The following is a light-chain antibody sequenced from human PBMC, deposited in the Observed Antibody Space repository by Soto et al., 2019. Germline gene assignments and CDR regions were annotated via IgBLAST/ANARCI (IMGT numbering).Light chain of an antibody. CDR1: QSISSNY. Sequence: EIVLTQSPGTLSLSPGERATLSCRASQSISSNYLAWYHQKPGQAPRLLIPAASRRAYGIPDRFSGSGSATDLTLTIRRLESQALAVYYLQNYGSSPPTFGGGTKVEIK. J-gene: IGKJ4*01. CDR3: QNYGSSPPT. V-gene: IGKV3-20*01. CDR2: AAS.